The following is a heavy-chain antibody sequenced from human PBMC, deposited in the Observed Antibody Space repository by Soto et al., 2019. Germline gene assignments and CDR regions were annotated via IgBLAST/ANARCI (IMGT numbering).Heavy chain of an antibody. CDR3: SRDKFFSAGRTYGMDV. D-gene: IGHD1-26*01. J-gene: IGHJ6*02. Sequence: QVQLVESGGGVVQPGRSLRLSCAASGFTFSSYGMHWVRQAPGKGLEWVAVIWYDGSNKYYADSVKGRFTISRDNSKNTLYLQMNSRRAEDTAVYYCSRDKFFSAGRTYGMDVWGQGTTVTVSS. V-gene: IGHV3-33*01. CDR2: IWYDGSNK. CDR1: GFTFSSYG.